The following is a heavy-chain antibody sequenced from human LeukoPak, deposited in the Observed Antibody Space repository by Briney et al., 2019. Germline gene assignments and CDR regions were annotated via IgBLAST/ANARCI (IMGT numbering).Heavy chain of an antibody. J-gene: IGHJ4*02. Sequence: PGGSLRLSCAASGFVFSSYWMHWVRQAPGQGLVWVSRIYTDGSYTNYADSVKGRFTISRDNAKNTLSLHMNSLRAEDMAVYYCARGDDESLDHWGQGTLVTVSS. D-gene: IGHD3-16*01. V-gene: IGHV3-74*01. CDR2: IYTDGSYT. CDR3: ARGDDESLDH. CDR1: GFVFSSYW.